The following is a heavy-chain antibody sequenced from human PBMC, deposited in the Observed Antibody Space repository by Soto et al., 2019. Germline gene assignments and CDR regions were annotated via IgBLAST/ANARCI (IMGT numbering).Heavy chain of an antibody. V-gene: IGHV4-31*03. D-gene: IGHD1-1*01. CDR1: GGAISSGGYY. Sequence: PSETLSLTCTVSGGAISSGGYYWSWIRQHPGKGLEWIGYIYYSGSTYYNPSLKSRVTISVDTSKNQFSLKLSSVTAADTAVYYRASVTTAGFEIWGQGTLVTVS. J-gene: IGHJ3*02. CDR3: ASVTTAGFEI. CDR2: IYYSGST.